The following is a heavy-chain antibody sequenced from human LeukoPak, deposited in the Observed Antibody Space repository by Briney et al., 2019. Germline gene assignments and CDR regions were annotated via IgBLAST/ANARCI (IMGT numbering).Heavy chain of an antibody. Sequence: ASVKVSCKASGYTFTSYDINWVRQATGQELEWMGWMNPNSGNTGYAQKFQGRVTMTRNTSISTAYMKLSSLRSEDTAVYYCARVGVYGDYDGGYDAFDIWGQGTMVTVSS. D-gene: IGHD4-17*01. CDR2: MNPNSGNT. CDR3: ARVGVYGDYDGGYDAFDI. V-gene: IGHV1-8*01. CDR1: GYTFTSYD. J-gene: IGHJ3*02.